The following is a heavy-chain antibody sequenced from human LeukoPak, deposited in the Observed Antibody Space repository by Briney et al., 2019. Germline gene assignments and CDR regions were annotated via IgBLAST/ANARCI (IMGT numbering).Heavy chain of an antibody. Sequence: SETLSLTCTVSGGSISSSSYYWGWLRQPPGKGLDWIGSIYYSGNTYYNPSLKSRGTISVDTSKNQFSLKLSSVTAADTAVYYCARQSTAMGTFDYWGQGTLVPVSS. CDR1: GGSISSSSYY. CDR2: IYYSGNT. D-gene: IGHD5-18*01. CDR3: ARQSTAMGTFDY. J-gene: IGHJ4*02. V-gene: IGHV4-39*01.